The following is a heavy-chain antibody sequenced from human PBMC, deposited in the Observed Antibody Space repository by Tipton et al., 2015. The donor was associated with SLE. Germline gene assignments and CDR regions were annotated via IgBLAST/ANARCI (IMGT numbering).Heavy chain of an antibody. J-gene: IGHJ6*02. Sequence: QSGPEVKKPGASVKVSCKASGYTFTSYGISWVRQAPGQGLEWMGWISAYNGNTNYAQKLQGRVTMTTDTSTSTAYMELRSLRSDDTAVYYCARSGHCTGVVCYTYYYYGMDVWGQGTTVTVAS. D-gene: IGHD2-8*02. CDR3: ARSGHCTGVVCYTYYYYGMDV. CDR1: GYTFTSYG. V-gene: IGHV1-18*01. CDR2: ISAYNGNT.